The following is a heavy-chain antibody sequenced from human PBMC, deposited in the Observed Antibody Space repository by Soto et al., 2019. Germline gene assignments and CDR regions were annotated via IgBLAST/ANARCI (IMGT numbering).Heavy chain of an antibody. Sequence: SETLSLTCTVSGDSIISSDFYWGWVRQPPGKGLEWIGSIFYLGSSYYNPSLKSRVTMSVDTSKNQFSLRLRSVTAADTALYFCARHPLALPKNNWFDPRGQGIMVTVSS. D-gene: IGHD3-3*02. CDR3: ARHPLALPKNNWFDP. J-gene: IGHJ5*02. CDR2: IFYLGSS. V-gene: IGHV4-39*01. CDR1: GDSIISSDFY.